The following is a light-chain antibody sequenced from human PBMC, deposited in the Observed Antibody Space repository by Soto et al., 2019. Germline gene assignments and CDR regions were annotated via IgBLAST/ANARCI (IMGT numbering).Light chain of an antibody. CDR3: QQYHSYSGT. V-gene: IGKV1-5*01. CDR2: DAF. Sequence: DIPMTQSPSTLSASVGDRVTITCRASQSISSWLAWYQQKPGKAPKLLIYDAFSLESGVPSRFSGSGSGTDFTLTISSLQPDDFATYYCQQYHSYSGTFGQGTKVELK. CDR1: QSISSW. J-gene: IGKJ1*01.